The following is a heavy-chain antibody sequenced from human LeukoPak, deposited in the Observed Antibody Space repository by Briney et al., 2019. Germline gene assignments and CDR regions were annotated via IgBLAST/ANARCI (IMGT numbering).Heavy chain of an antibody. Sequence: SETLSLTCTVSGGSISSSSYYWGWIRQPPGKGLEWIGSIYYSGSTYYNPSLKSRVTISVDTTKNQFSLKLSSVTAADTAVYYWARQMVTSSSWNYWAQETLATVSS. V-gene: IGHV4-39*01. J-gene: IGHJ4*02. D-gene: IGHD6-13*01. CDR1: GGSISSSSYY. CDR3: ARQMVTSSSWNY. CDR2: IYYSGST.